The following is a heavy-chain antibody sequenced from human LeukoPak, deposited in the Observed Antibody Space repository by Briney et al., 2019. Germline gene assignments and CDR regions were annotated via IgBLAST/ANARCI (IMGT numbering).Heavy chain of an antibody. J-gene: IGHJ4*02. Sequence: GESLKISCKDSGYSFTNYWIGWVRQVPGKGPEWMGIIHSADSNTKYSPSFQGQVTISADKSISTAYLQWSGLKASDTAMYYCAGARHGDYRWDYWGQGTPVTVSS. CDR2: IHSADSNT. CDR1: GYSFTNYW. V-gene: IGHV5-51*01. CDR3: AGARHGDYRWDY. D-gene: IGHD4-17*01.